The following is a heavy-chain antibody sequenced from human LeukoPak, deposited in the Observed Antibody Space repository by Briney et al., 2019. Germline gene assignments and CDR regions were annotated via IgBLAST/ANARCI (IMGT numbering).Heavy chain of an antibody. D-gene: IGHD2-8*01. J-gene: IGHJ4*02. Sequence: GASVKVSCKASGYTFTSYAMGWVRQAPGHGLEWMGWINTNTGNPTYAQGFTGRFVFSLDTSVSTAYLQISSLEAEDTAVYYCASFFCINGVSYYLDYWGQGTLVTVSS. CDR1: GYTFTSYA. CDR3: ASFFCINGVSYYLDY. V-gene: IGHV7-4-1*02. CDR2: INTNTGNP.